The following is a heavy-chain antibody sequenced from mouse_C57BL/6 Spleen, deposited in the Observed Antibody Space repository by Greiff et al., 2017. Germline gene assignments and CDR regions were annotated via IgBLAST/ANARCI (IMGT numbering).Heavy chain of an antibody. J-gene: IGHJ2*01. Sequence: QVQLQQPGAELVKPGASVKMSCKASGYTFTSYWITWVKQRPGQGLEWIGDIYPGSGSTNYNEKFKSKATLTVDTSSSTAYMQLSSLTSEDSAVYYCAREGGYDGKVYFDYWGQGTTLTVSS. V-gene: IGHV1-55*01. CDR1: GYTFTSYW. D-gene: IGHD2-2*01. CDR3: AREGGYDGKVYFDY. CDR2: IYPGSGST.